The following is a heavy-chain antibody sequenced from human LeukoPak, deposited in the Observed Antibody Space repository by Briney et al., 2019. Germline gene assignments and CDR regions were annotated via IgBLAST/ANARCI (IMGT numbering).Heavy chain of an antibody. CDR2: VWFDGSNK. J-gene: IGHJ5*02. CDR1: G. CDR3: AREARVAAAGTHWFDP. V-gene: IGHV3-33*01. Sequence: GXXWVRQAPGKGLEWVAVVWFDGSNKNYAESVKGRFTISRDNPKNTLYLQMDSLRAEDTAVYYCAREARVAAAGTHWFDPWGQGTLVTVSS. D-gene: IGHD6-13*01.